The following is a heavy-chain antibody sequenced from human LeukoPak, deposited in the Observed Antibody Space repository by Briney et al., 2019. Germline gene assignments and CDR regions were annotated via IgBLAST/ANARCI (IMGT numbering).Heavy chain of an antibody. V-gene: IGHV4-59*01. Sequence: PSGTLSLTCTVSGGSISSYYWTWIRQPPGKGLEWVWHIYYSGSTSYTPSLKSRVTISVDTSKNQLSLRLSSVTAADTAVYYCARMFYYDSGGYYYYFDYWGQGTLVTVSS. CDR1: GGSISSYY. D-gene: IGHD3-22*01. J-gene: IGHJ4*02. CDR2: IYYSGST. CDR3: ARMFYYDSGGYYYYFDY.